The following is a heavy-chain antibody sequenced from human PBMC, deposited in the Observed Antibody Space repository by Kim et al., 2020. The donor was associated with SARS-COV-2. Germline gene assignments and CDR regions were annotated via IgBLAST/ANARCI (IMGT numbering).Heavy chain of an antibody. CDR1: GFTFSSYS. J-gene: IGHJ4*02. CDR2: ISSSSSYI. Sequence: GGSLRLSCAASGFTFSSYSMNWVRQAPGKGLEWVSSISSSSSYIYYADSVKGRFTISRDNAKNSLYLQMNSLRAEDTAVYYCARRLYTPTKDFGVVIIPVSGPNDYWGQGTLVTVSS. V-gene: IGHV3-21*01. D-gene: IGHD3-3*01. CDR3: ARRLYTPTKDFGVVIIPVSGPNDY.